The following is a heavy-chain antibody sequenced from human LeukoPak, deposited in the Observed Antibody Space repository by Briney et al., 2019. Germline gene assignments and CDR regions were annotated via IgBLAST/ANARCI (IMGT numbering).Heavy chain of an antibody. CDR2: IKNETDGGTI. V-gene: IGHV3-15*01. CDR3: TTEVGYDILTGYLNEAFDY. D-gene: IGHD3-9*01. J-gene: IGHJ4*02. CDR1: GFTFSNVW. Sequence: PGGSLRLSCAASGFTFSNVWMSWVRQAPGKGLEWIGRIKNETDGGTIDYAAPVKGRFTISRDDSKDTLYLQMNSLKTEDTAVYYCTTEVGYDILTGYLNEAFDYWGQGTLVTVSS.